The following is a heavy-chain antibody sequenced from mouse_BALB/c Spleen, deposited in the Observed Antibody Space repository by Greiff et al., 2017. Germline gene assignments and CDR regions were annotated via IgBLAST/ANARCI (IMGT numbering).Heavy chain of an antibody. CDR1: GYSITSDYA. CDR3: ARNYRYLDY. J-gene: IGHJ2*01. V-gene: IGHV3-2*02. Sequence: EVKLVESGPGLVKPSQSLSLTCTVTGYSITSDYAWNWIRQFPGNKLEWMGYISYSGSTSYDPSLKSRISITRDTSKNQFFLQLNSVTTEDTATYYCARNYRYLDYWGQGTTLTVSS. D-gene: IGHD2-14*01. CDR2: ISYSGST.